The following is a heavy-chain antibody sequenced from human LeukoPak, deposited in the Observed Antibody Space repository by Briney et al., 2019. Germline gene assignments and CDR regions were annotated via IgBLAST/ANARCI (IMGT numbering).Heavy chain of an antibody. J-gene: IGHJ4*02. D-gene: IGHD3-22*01. CDR1: RFTFSSYA. V-gene: IGHV3-23*01. Sequence: GGSLRLSCAASRFTFSSYAMSWVRQAPGKGLEWVSAISGSGSSTYYADSVKGRFTISRDNSKNTVYLQMNSLRAEDTALYYCAKEVGYDSSGYDDFWGQGTLVTVSS. CDR3: AKEVGYDSSGYDDF. CDR2: ISGSGSST.